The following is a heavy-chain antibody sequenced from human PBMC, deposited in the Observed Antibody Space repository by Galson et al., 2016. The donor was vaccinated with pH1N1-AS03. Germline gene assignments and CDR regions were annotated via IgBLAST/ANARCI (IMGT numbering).Heavy chain of an antibody. J-gene: IGHJ6*02. CDR1: GFTFTSSA. Sequence: SLRLSCASSGFTFTSSAMHWVRQAPGKGLEWEALISYDGVTEHYADSVKGRFTISRDNFKNTVYLQMNSLRADDTAVYYCARGYCGGGGCHNWGGMDVWGQGTTVTVSS. CDR3: ARGYCGGGGCHNWGGMDV. D-gene: IGHD2-15*01. V-gene: IGHV3-30*03. CDR2: ISYDGVTE.